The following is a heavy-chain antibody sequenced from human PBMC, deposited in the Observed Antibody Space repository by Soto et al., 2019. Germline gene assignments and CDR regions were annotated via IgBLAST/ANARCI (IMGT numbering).Heavy chain of an antibody. Sequence: SGVSLRLSCAAFGLNISGKKYVAWVREAPGTGLEWVSAPYDGDGSFYADSVKGRFTTSSNISKTIVYLQMNDLRPNDTGVCYCATWHERKVANNVWGQETTVT. J-gene: IGHJ3*01. V-gene: IGHV3-53*01. CDR1: GLNISGKKY. CDR2: PYDGDGS. D-gene: IGHD2-21*01. CDR3: ATWHERKVANNV.